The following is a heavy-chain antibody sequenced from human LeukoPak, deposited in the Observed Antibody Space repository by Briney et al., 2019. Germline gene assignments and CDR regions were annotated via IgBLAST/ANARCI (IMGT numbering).Heavy chain of an antibody. Sequence: GGSLRLSCAASGFTFSSYSMNWVRQAPGKGLEWVSSISSSSSYICYADSVKGRFTISRDNSKNSLYLQMNRLRAEDTAVYYCARGVVSSGYFDDAFDIWGQGTMVTVSS. CDR3: ARGVVSSGYFDDAFDI. CDR1: GFTFSSYS. J-gene: IGHJ3*02. CDR2: ISSSSSYI. V-gene: IGHV3-21*01. D-gene: IGHD3-22*01.